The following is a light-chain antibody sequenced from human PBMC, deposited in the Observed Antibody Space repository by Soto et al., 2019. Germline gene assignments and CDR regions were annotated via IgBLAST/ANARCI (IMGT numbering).Light chain of an antibody. V-gene: IGKV2-30*01. J-gene: IGKJ5*01. Sequence: DVVMTQSPLSLPVTLGQPASISCRSSQSLVDSDGNTYLNWYQQRPGQSPRRXIYKVSNRESGVPDRFSGSGSGTEFTLEISRVETDDVGIYYCMQSTQLPPTFGQGTRLEIK. CDR3: MQSTQLPPT. CDR1: QSLVDSDGNTY. CDR2: KVS.